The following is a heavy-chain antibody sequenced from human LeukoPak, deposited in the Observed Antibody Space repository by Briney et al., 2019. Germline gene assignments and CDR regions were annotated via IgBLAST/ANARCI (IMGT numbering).Heavy chain of an antibody. CDR2: ISWNSGSI. CDR1: GFTFDDYA. D-gene: IGHD3-22*01. V-gene: IGHV3-9*03. Sequence: PGGSLRLSCTASGFTFDDYAMHWVRQAPGKGLEWVSGISWNSGSIGYADSVKGRFTISRDNAKNSLYLQMNSLRAEDMALYYCAKGDDSSGYYGGTFDYWGQGTLVTVSS. J-gene: IGHJ4*02. CDR3: AKGDDSSGYYGGTFDY.